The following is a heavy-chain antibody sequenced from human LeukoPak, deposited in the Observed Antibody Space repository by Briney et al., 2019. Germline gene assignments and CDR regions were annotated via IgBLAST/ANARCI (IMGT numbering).Heavy chain of an antibody. CDR2: ISAYNGNT. V-gene: IGHV1-18*01. CDR1: GYTFTSYG. J-gene: IGHJ5*02. Sequence: ASVKVSCKASGYTFTSYGISWVRQAPGQGLEWMGWISAYNGNTNYAQKLQGRVTMTTDTSTSTAYMELRSLRSDDTAVYYCARSSLAVAGNGYWFDPWGQGTLVTVSS. D-gene: IGHD6-19*01. CDR3: ARSSLAVAGNGYWFDP.